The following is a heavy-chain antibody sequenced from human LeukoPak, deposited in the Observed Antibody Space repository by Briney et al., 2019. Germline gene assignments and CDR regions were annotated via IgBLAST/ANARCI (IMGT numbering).Heavy chain of an antibody. V-gene: IGHV4-30-2*01. J-gene: IGHJ4*02. CDR2: IYHSGST. CDR1: GGSISSGGYS. D-gene: IGHD2-2*01. Sequence: PSETLSLTCAVSGGSISSGGYSWSWIRQPPGKGLEWIGYIYHSGSTYYNPSLKSRVTISVDRSKNQFSLKLSSVTAADTAVYYCARGPYQLPYFDYRGQGTLVTVSS. CDR3: ARGPYQLPYFDY.